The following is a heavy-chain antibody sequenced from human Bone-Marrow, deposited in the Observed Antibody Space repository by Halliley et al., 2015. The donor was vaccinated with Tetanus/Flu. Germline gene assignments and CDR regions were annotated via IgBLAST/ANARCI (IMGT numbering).Heavy chain of an antibody. Sequence: TLSLTCTVSGGSISSYYWSWIRQPPGKGLEWIGNIYYSGSTNYNPSLKSRVTISIDTSKNQFSLKLSSVTAADTAVYYCARRGYSYGYFYLGYWGQVPLVTVSS. D-gene: IGHD5-18*01. J-gene: IGHJ4*02. CDR1: GGSISSYY. CDR2: IYYSGST. CDR3: ARRGYSYGYFYLGY. V-gene: IGHV4-59*01.